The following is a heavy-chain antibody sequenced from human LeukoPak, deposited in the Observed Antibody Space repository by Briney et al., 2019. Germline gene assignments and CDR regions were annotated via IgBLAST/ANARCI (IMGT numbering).Heavy chain of an antibody. CDR2: ISWNSGSI. D-gene: IGHD4-17*01. CDR3: AKAPLARVTTGYYFDY. J-gene: IGHJ4*02. Sequence: GGSLRLSCAASGFTFDDYAMHWVRQAPGKGLEWVSGISWNSGSIGYADSVKGRFTISRDNAKNSLYLQMNSLRAEDMALYYCAKAPLARVTTGYYFDYWGQGTLVTVSS. V-gene: IGHV3-9*03. CDR1: GFTFDDYA.